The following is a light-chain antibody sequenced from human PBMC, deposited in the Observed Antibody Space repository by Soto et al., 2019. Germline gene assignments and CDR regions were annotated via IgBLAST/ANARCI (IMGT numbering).Light chain of an antibody. Sequence: QSALTQPASVSGSPGQSITISCTGTSSDVGGYNYVSCSQQHPGKAPKLIIYEVSNRPSGVSNRFSGSKSGNTASLTISGLQAEDEADYYCSSYTTPGTYVVGTGTKLTVL. J-gene: IGLJ1*01. CDR1: SSDVGGYNY. V-gene: IGLV2-14*01. CDR3: SSYTTPGTYV. CDR2: EVS.